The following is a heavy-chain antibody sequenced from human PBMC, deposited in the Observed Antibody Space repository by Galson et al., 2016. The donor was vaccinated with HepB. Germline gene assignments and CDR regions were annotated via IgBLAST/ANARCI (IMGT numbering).Heavy chain of an antibody. V-gene: IGHV3-30*03. CDR1: GIIFGGYA. CDR3: ARRHEYCPPVGCSVDY. CDR2: DSMDGRRK. J-gene: IGHJ4*02. Sequence: SLRLSCAASGIIFGGYAMSWVRQAPGKGLEWVAADSMDGRRKFYADSVKGRFTISRDNSNSMLFLQMSSLRADDTAVYYCARRHEYCPPVGCSVDYWGQGTLVSVSS. D-gene: IGHD2/OR15-2a*01.